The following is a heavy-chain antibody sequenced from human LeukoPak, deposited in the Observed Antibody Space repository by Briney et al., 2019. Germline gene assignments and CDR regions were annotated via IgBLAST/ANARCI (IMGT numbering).Heavy chain of an antibody. V-gene: IGHV4-39*07. Sequence: SETLSLTCAVSGASISSSNYYWGWVRQPPGKGLEWIGSIYQSGRTYYNLSLKSRVTILVDTSKNEFSLKLSSVTAADTAIYYCAREDDDNWFDPWGQGTLVTVSS. CDR3: AREDDDNWFDP. J-gene: IGHJ5*02. CDR2: IYQSGRT. CDR1: GASISSSNYY.